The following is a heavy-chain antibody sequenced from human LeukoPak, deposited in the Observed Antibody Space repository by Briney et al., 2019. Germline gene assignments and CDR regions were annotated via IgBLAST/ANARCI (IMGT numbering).Heavy chain of an antibody. CDR3: AKAGEAVAGPLYYGMDV. J-gene: IGHJ6*02. Sequence: GGSLRLSCAASGFTFSSYAMSWVRQAPGKGLEWVSAITDSGGYTYYADSVKGRFTISRDNSKNTLYLQMNSLRAEDTAVYYCAKAGEAVAGPLYYGMDVWGQGTTVTVSS. D-gene: IGHD6-19*01. V-gene: IGHV3-23*01. CDR2: ITDSGGYT. CDR1: GFTFSSYA.